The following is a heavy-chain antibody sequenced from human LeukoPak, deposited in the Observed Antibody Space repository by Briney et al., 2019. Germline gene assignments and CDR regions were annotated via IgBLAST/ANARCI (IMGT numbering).Heavy chain of an antibody. CDR1: GFTFSSYW. D-gene: IGHD5-18*01. J-gene: IGHJ4*02. CDR2: IKQDGSEK. CDR3: ARDGYSYGFRNFDY. Sequence: GGSLRLSCAASGFTFSSYWMSWVRRAPGKGLEWVANIKQDGSEKYYVDSVKGRFTISRDNAKNSLYLQMNSLRAEDTAVYYCARDGYSYGFRNFDYWGQGTLVTVSS. V-gene: IGHV3-7*01.